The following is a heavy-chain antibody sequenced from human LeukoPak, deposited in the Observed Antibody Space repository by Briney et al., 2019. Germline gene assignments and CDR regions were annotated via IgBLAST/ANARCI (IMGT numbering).Heavy chain of an antibody. D-gene: IGHD2-2*01. CDR3: ARANPYCSTTTCSPPGWFDP. CDR2: IYTSGST. Sequence: SQTLSLTCTVSGGSISSDSYYWSWIRQPAGKGLEWIGRIYTSGSTNYNPSLKSRVTISVDTSKNQFSLKLSSVTAADTAVYYCARANPYCSTTTCSPPGWFDPWGQGTLVTVSS. J-gene: IGHJ5*02. V-gene: IGHV4-61*02. CDR1: GGSISSDSYY.